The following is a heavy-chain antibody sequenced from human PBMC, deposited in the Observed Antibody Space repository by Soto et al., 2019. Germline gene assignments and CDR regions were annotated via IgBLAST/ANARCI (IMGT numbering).Heavy chain of an antibody. CDR2: IYYSGST. CDR1: GGSISSYY. Sequence: SETLSLTCTVSGGSISSYYWSWIRQPPGKGLEWIGYIYYSGSTNYNPSLKSRVTISVDTSKNQFSLKLSSVTAADTAVYYCARLPAPRYCSSTSCPSDWGQGTRVTVSS. D-gene: IGHD2-2*01. V-gene: IGHV4-59*08. CDR3: ARLPAPRYCSSTSCPSD. J-gene: IGHJ4*02.